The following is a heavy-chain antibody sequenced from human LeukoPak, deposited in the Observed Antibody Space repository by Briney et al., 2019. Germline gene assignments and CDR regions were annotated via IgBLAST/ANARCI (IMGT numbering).Heavy chain of an antibody. J-gene: IGHJ4*02. CDR3: AKPRLRYFDWLSSLDY. D-gene: IGHD3-9*01. Sequence: GGSLRLSCTASGFTFSSYAMNWVRQAPGKGLEWVSAISGSGVSTYYADSVKGRFTISRDNSKNTLYLQMNSLRAEDTAVYYCAKPRLRYFDWLSSLDYWGQGTLVTVSS. CDR1: GFTFSSYA. V-gene: IGHV3-23*01. CDR2: ISGSGVST.